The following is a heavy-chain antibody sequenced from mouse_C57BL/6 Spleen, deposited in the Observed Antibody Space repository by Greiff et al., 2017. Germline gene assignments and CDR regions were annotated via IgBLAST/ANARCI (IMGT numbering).Heavy chain of an antibody. CDR2: INPYNGGT. V-gene: IGHV1-19*01. CDR3: ARGITTVAFDY. CDR1: GYTFTDYY. Sequence: VQLQQSGPVLVKPGASVKMSCKVSGYTFTDYYMNWVKQSHGKSLEWIGVINPYNGGTSYNQKFKGKATLTVDKSSSTAYMELNSLTSEDSAVYYCARGITTVAFDYWGQGTTLTVSS. D-gene: IGHD1-1*01. J-gene: IGHJ2*01.